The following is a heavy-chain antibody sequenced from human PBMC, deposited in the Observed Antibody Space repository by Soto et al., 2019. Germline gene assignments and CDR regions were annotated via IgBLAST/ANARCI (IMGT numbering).Heavy chain of an antibody. V-gene: IGHV3-64D*06. Sequence: GGSLRLSCSASGFTFSSYALHWVRQAPGKGLEYVSSISPKGGSTHYADSVKGRFTISRDNSKNTQYLQMSSLRDDDTAVYYCVKGEYYYDSSGYYPFDYWGQGT. J-gene: IGHJ4*02. D-gene: IGHD3-22*01. CDR3: VKGEYYYDSSGYYPFDY. CDR2: ISPKGGST. CDR1: GFTFSSYA.